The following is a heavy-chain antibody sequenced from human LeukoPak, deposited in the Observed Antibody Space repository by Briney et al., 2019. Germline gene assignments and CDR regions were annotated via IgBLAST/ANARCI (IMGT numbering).Heavy chain of an antibody. CDR3: ARDLGYANWLDP. CDR1: GFTFSSYS. Sequence: GGSLRLSCAASGFTFSSYSMNWVRQAPGKGLEWVSSISSSSSYIYYADSVKGRFTISRDNAKNSLYLQMNSLRAEDTAVYYCARDLGYANWLDPWGQGTLVTVSS. CDR2: ISSSSSYI. J-gene: IGHJ5*02. D-gene: IGHD2-15*01. V-gene: IGHV3-21*01.